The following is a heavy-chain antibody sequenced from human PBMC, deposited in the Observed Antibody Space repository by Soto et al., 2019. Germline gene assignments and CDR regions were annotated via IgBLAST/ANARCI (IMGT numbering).Heavy chain of an antibody. D-gene: IGHD3-22*01. V-gene: IGHV1-69*01. CDR3: AREGDYYDSSGYFNYFYY. J-gene: IGHJ4*02. Sequence: QVQLVQSGAEVKKPGSSVKVSCKASGGTFSSYAISWVRQAPGQGLEWMGGIIPIFGTANYAQKFQGRVTITADESTSTAYMELSSLRSEDTVVYYCAREGDYYDSSGYFNYFYYWGQGTLVTVSS. CDR1: GGTFSSYA. CDR2: IIPIFGTA.